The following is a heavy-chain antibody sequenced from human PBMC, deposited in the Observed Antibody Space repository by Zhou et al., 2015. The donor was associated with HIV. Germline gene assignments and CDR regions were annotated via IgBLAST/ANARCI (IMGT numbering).Heavy chain of an antibody. J-gene: IGHJ6*02. CDR3: ARDRGSGAVVTSPYYYYGMDV. CDR2: IIPIFGTA. Sequence: QVQLVQSGAEVKKPGSSVKVSCKASGGTFSSYAISWVRQAPGQGLEWMGGIIPIFGTANYAQKFQGRVTITADESTSTAYMELSSLRSEDTAVYYCARDRGSGAVVTSPYYYYGMDVWGQGTTVTVSS. CDR1: GGTFSSYA. D-gene: IGHD4-23*01. V-gene: IGHV1-69*12.